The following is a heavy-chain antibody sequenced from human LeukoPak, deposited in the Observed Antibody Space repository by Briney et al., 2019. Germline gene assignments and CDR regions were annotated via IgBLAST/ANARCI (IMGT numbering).Heavy chain of an antibody. Sequence: PSETLSLTCTVSGGSISSYYWSWIRQPPGKGLEWIGYMYYSGSTNYNPSLKSRVTISVDTSKNQFSLKLSSVTAADTAVYYCARDIGKRRRYYYDSSGYPTYFDYWGQGTPVTVSS. D-gene: IGHD3-22*01. J-gene: IGHJ4*02. CDR1: GGSISSYY. V-gene: IGHV4-59*12. CDR2: MYYSGST. CDR3: ARDIGKRRRYYYDSSGYPTYFDY.